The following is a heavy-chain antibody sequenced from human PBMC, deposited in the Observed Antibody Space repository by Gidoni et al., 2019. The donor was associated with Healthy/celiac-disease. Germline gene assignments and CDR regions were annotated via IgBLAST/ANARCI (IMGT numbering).Heavy chain of an antibody. J-gene: IGHJ4*02. CDR2: ISYDGSNK. CDR1: GFTFRSYG. V-gene: IGHV3-30*03. Sequence: QVQLVESGGGVVQPGRSLRLSCAASGFTFRSYGMHWVRQAPGKGLEWVAVISYDGSNKYDADSVKGRFTISRDNSKNTLYLQMNSLRAEDTAVDYCARSGDYGDSETFDYWGQGTLVTVSS. D-gene: IGHD4-17*01. CDR3: ARSGDYGDSETFDY.